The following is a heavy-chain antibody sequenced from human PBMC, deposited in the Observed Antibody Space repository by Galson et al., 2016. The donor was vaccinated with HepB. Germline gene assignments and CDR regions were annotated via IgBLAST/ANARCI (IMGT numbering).Heavy chain of an antibody. V-gene: IGHV3-23*01. D-gene: IGHD3-10*01. CDR3: ARAMGFGGPDYGLDV. CDR2: IIGTSGDT. CDR1: GFTFSSHA. J-gene: IGHJ6*02. Sequence: SLRLSCAASGFTFSSHAMSWVRQAPGKGLETVLGIIGTSGDTYYADSVRGRFTISRDNSKYTLYLQMNSLRAEDTAVYYCARAMGFGGPDYGLDVRGQGTTVTVSS.